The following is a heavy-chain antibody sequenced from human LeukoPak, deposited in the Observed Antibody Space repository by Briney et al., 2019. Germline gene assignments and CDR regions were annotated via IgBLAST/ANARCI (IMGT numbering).Heavy chain of an antibody. Sequence: GGSLRLSCAASEFTYSTYAMSWVRQAPGKGLEWVSTISGDGRSTFYADSVKGRFTISRDDSKTTLFLQMNSLRAEDTAIHYCARRYGGWGAFDIWGQGTVVTVSS. CDR2: ISGDGRST. J-gene: IGHJ3*02. CDR1: EFTYSTYA. CDR3: ARRYGGWGAFDI. D-gene: IGHD4-23*01. V-gene: IGHV3-23*01.